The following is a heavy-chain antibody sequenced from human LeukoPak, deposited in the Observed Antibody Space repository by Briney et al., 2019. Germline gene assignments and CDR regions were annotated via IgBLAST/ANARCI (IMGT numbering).Heavy chain of an antibody. J-gene: IGHJ4*02. CDR3: AKESESYDSSGSTFDF. CDR2: IRYDGSNK. Sequence: GGSLRLSCAASGFTFSTYAMSWVRQAPGKGLEWLAFIRYDGSNKYYADSVKGRFTISRVHSKNTLYLQMNSLRAEDTAVYYCAKESESYDSSGSTFDFWGQGTLVTVSS. D-gene: IGHD3-22*01. V-gene: IGHV3-30*02. CDR1: GFTFSTYA.